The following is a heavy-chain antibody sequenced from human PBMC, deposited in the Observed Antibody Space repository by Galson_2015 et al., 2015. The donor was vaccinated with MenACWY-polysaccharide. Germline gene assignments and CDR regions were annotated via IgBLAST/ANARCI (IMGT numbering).Heavy chain of an antibody. CDR2: ISYSGGST. D-gene: IGHD2-8*02. CDR3: AKEAGTGGHPFDY. CDR1: GFTFSNYA. J-gene: IGHJ4*02. V-gene: IGHV3-23*01. Sequence: SLRLSCAASGFTFSNYAMSWVRQAPGKGLGWVSVISYSGGSTYYADSVKGRFTISSDNSKNTLYLQMHSLRAEDTAVYYCAKEAGTGGHPFDYWGQGTLVTVSS.